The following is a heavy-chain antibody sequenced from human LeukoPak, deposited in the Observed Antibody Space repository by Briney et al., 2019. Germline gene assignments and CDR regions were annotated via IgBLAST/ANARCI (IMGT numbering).Heavy chain of an antibody. CDR1: GGSISSYY. CDR3: ARVGSYSSGWGYYFDY. Sequence: SETLSLTCTVSGGSISSYYWSWIRQPPGKGLEWIGYIYHSGSTYYNPSLKSRVTISVDRSKNQFSLKLSSVTAADTAVYYCARVGSYSSGWGYYFDYWGQGTLVTISS. V-gene: IGHV4-59*12. CDR2: IYHSGST. D-gene: IGHD6-19*01. J-gene: IGHJ4*02.